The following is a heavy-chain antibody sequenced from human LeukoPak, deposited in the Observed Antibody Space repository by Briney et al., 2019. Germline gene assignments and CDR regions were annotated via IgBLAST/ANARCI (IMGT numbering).Heavy chain of an antibody. J-gene: IGHJ4*02. CDR2: IYHSGST. CDR1: GYSISSGYY. V-gene: IGHV4-38-2*02. D-gene: IGHD6-13*01. CDR3: ARSRPIAAAGTPFDY. Sequence: SETLSLTCTVSGYSISSGYYWGWIRQPPGKGLEWIGSIYHSGSTYYNPSLKSRVTISVDTSKNQFSLKLSSVTAADTAVYYCARSRPIAAAGTPFDYWGQGTLVTVSS.